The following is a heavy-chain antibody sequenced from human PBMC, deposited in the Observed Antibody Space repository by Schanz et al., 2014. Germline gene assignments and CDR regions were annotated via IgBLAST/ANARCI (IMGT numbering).Heavy chain of an antibody. D-gene: IGHD6-19*01. Sequence: QVQLQESGPGLVKPSQTLSLTCAVSGGSISSGGYSWNWIRQPPGKGLEWIGYIYHSGSTYYNPSLKSRVTISVDRSKNQFSLKLSSVTAADTAVYYCASGPQWAGPHFDYWGQGTLLTVSS. CDR1: GGSISSGGYS. CDR2: IYHSGST. V-gene: IGHV4-30-2*01. CDR3: ASGPQWAGPHFDY. J-gene: IGHJ4*02.